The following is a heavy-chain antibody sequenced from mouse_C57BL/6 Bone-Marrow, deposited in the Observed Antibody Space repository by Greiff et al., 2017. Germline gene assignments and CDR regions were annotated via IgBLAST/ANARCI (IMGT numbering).Heavy chain of an antibody. Sequence: VKLVESGPGLVQPSQSLSITCTVSGFSLTSYGVHWVRQSPGKGLEWLGVIWRGGSTDYNAAFMFRLRITKDNSKGQVFFKMNRLQADDTAIYYSAKNYYGPNWYFDVWGTGTTVTVAS. CDR3: AKNYYGPNWYFDV. J-gene: IGHJ1*03. CDR1: GFSLTSYG. D-gene: IGHD1-1*01. V-gene: IGHV2-5*01. CDR2: IWRGGST.